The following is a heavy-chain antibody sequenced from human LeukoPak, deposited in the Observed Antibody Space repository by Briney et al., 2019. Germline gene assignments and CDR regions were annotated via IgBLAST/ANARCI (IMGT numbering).Heavy chain of an antibody. D-gene: IGHD4-11*01. Sequence: PSETLSLTCTVSGGPISSYYWSWIRQPPGKGLEWIGYIYYSGSTNYNPSLKSQVTISVDTSKNQFSLKLSSVTAADTAVYYCARGVTRNWFDPWGQGTLVTVSS. J-gene: IGHJ5*02. CDR2: IYYSGST. CDR3: ARGVTRNWFDP. V-gene: IGHV4-59*01. CDR1: GGPISSYY.